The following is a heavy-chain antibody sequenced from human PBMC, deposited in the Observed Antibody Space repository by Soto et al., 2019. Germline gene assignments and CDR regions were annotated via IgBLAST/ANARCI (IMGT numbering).Heavy chain of an antibody. D-gene: IGHD2-15*01. J-gene: IGHJ4*02. V-gene: IGHV1-18*03. CDR1: GYTFTSYG. CDR2: ISAYNGAT. CDR3: ARRLTGWFYDY. Sequence: GASVKVSCKASGYTFTSYGISWVRQAPGQGLEWMGWISAYNGATNYADSVRGRFTISRDNSKNTLYLQMGSLTTEDMAVYYCARRLTGWFYDYWGQGTLVTVSS.